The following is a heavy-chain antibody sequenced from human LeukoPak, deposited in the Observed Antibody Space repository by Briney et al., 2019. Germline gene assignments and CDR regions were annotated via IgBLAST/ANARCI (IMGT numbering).Heavy chain of an antibody. V-gene: IGHV3-48*01. CDR3: ARFRGDYYFDY. CDR2: ISSGSSTI. CDR1: GFSFTGYG. Sequence: GGSLRLSCAASGFSFTGYGMNWVRQAPGKGLEWVSYISSGSSTIYYADSVKGRFTVSRDNAKNSLYLQVNSLRAEDAAVYYCARFRGDYYFDYWGQGTLFTVSS. J-gene: IGHJ4*02. D-gene: IGHD3-16*01.